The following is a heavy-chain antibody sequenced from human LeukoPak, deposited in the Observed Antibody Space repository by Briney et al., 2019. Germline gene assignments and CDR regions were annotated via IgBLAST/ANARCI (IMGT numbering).Heavy chain of an antibody. V-gene: IGHV3-11*04. D-gene: IGHD2-2*02. Sequence: GGSLRLSCAASGFTFSDYYMGWIRQAPGKGLEWVSYISSSGSTIYYADSVKGRFTISRDNAKNSLYLQMNSLRAEDTAVYYCARGSVEGLYCSSTSCYIDLSDAFDIWGQGTMVTVSS. CDR3: ARGSVEGLYCSSTSCYIDLSDAFDI. CDR2: ISSSGSTI. J-gene: IGHJ3*02. CDR1: GFTFSDYY.